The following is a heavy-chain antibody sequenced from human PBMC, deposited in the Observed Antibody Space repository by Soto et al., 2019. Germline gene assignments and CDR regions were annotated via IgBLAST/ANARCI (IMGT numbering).Heavy chain of an antibody. Sequence: QVQLVQSGAEVKKPGSSVKVSCKASGGTFSSYAISWVRQAPGQGLEWMGGIIPIFGTANYAQKFQGRVTITTDESTNPASMAPSSLRCELTGVYYCVRALWSEEVLPAVNWFDPWGQGTLVTVSS. J-gene: IGHJ5*02. CDR1: GGTFSSYA. D-gene: IGHD3-10*01. V-gene: IGHV1-69*05. CDR2: IIPIFGTA. CDR3: VRALWSEEVLPAVNWFDP.